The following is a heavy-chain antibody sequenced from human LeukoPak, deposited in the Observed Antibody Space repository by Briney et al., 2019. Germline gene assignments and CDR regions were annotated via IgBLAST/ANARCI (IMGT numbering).Heavy chain of an antibody. Sequence: PSETLSLTCIVSGGSISRYYWSWIRQPPGKGLEWIGYIHHSGSTNYNPFLKSRVTISVDTSKNQFSLKLSSVTAADTAVYYCASDSSGYYYPYYWGQGTLATVSS. CDR3: ASDSSGYYYPYY. V-gene: IGHV4-59*08. D-gene: IGHD3-22*01. CDR1: GGSISRYY. CDR2: IHHSGST. J-gene: IGHJ4*02.